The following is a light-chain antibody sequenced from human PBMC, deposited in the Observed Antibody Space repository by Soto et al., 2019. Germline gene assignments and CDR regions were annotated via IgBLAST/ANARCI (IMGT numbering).Light chain of an antibody. CDR1: QSVSGW. CDR2: AAS. CDR3: QQSYTIPLT. Sequence: ILLTQSPSTLSASVGDTVTVTCRASQSVSGWLAWYQQKPGKAPKLLIHAASSLQTGVPSRFSGSGSETDFTLTISTLQPEDFATYYCQQSYTIPLTFGQGTKVDIK. V-gene: IGKV1-39*01. J-gene: IGKJ1*01.